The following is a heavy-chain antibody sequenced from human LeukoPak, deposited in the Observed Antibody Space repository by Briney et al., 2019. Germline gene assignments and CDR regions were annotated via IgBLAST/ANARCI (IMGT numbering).Heavy chain of an antibody. Sequence: GESLQISCQGSGSSFTSYWIGWVRQMPGKGLEWMGIIYPGDSDTRYSPSFQGQVTISADKSISTAYLQWSSLKASDTAMYYCARHEYSGSQTYYYYGMDVWGQGTTVTVSS. D-gene: IGHD1-26*01. CDR2: IYPGDSDT. CDR3: ARHEYSGSQTYYYYGMDV. V-gene: IGHV5-51*01. J-gene: IGHJ6*02. CDR1: GSSFTSYW.